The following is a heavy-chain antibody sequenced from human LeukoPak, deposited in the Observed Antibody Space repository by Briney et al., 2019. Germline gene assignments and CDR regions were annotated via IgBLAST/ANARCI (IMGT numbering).Heavy chain of an antibody. D-gene: IGHD6-19*01. V-gene: IGHV3-48*03. CDR2: ISSSGSTI. CDR3: ARDPVGVRYSSGPEAKFDY. J-gene: IGHJ4*02. Sequence: GGSLRLSCAASGFTFSSYEMNWVRQAPGKGLEWVSYISSSGSTIYYADSVKGRFTISRDNAKNSLYLQMNSLRAEGTAVYYCARDPVGVRYSSGPEAKFDYWGQGTLVTVSS. CDR1: GFTFSSYE.